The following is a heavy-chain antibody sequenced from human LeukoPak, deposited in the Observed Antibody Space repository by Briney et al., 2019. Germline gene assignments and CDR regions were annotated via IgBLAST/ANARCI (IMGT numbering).Heavy chain of an antibody. D-gene: IGHD3-10*01. J-gene: IGHJ4*02. Sequence: SETLSLTCAVYGGSFSGYYWSWIRQPPGKGLEWIGEINHSGSTNYNPSLKSRVTISVDTSKNQFSLKLSSVTAADTAVYYWARGRWFGEGYYFDYWGQGTLVTVSS. CDR3: ARGRWFGEGYYFDY. CDR2: INHSGST. V-gene: IGHV4-34*01. CDR1: GGSFSGYY.